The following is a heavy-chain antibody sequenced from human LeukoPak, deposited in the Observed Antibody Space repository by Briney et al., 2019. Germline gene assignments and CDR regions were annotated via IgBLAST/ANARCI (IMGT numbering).Heavy chain of an antibody. V-gene: IGHV4-59*01. CDR3: ARDPRYCSGGSCYSTDDAFDI. J-gene: IGHJ3*02. Sequence: SETLSLTCTVSGGSISSYYWSWIRQPPGKGLEWIGYIYYSGSTNYNPSLKSRVTISVDTSKNQFSLKLSSVTAADTAVYYCARDPRYCSGGSCYSTDDAFDIWSQGTMVTVSS. D-gene: IGHD2-15*01. CDR2: IYYSGST. CDR1: GGSISSYY.